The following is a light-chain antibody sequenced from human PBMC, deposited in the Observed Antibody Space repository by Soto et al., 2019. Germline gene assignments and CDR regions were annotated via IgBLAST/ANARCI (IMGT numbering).Light chain of an antibody. J-gene: IGKJ1*01. Sequence: DIQMTQSPSSLSASVGDRVTITCRASQGIREALGWYQQKPGKAPKRLIFAASSLESGVPSRFTASGSGTDFTLKISPLQPKDFAPSFCLNHDSFPRTFGQGTKVEVK. CDR1: QGIREA. V-gene: IGKV1-17*01. CDR3: LNHDSFPRT. CDR2: AAS.